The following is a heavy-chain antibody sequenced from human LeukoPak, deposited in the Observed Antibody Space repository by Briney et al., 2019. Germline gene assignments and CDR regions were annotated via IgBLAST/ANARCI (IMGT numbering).Heavy chain of an antibody. Sequence: SETLSLTCTVSGGSISSYYWSWIRQPPGKGLEWIGYIYYSGSTNYNPSLKSRVTISVDTSKNQFSLKLSSVTAADTAVYYCARVLEYSSSFYYYYYMDVWGKGTTVTVSS. V-gene: IGHV4-59*01. CDR1: GGSISSYY. D-gene: IGHD6-6*01. CDR2: IYYSGST. CDR3: ARVLEYSSSFYYYYYMDV. J-gene: IGHJ6*03.